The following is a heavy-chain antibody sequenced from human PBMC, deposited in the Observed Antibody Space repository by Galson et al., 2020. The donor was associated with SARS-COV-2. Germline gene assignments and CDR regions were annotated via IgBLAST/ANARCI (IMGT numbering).Heavy chain of an antibody. CDR2: IRSKANSYAT. D-gene: IGHD2-15*01. CDR1: GFTFSGSA. Sequence: GESLKISCAASGFTFSGSAMHWVRQASGKGLEWVGRIRSKANSYATAYAASVKGRFTISRDDSKNTAYLQMNSLKTEDTAVYYCTRLGYGSGGSCYTRDVWGQGTTVTVSS. CDR3: TRLGYGSGGSCYTRDV. J-gene: IGHJ6*02. V-gene: IGHV3-73*01.